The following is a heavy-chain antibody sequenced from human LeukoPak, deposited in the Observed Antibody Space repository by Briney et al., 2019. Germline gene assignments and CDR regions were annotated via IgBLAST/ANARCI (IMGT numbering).Heavy chain of an antibody. CDR3: ARGNLRYNWSNWFDP. CDR2: IYYSGST. Sequence: SETLSLTCTVSGGSISSSSYYWGWIRQPPGKGLEWIGSIYYSGSTYYNPSLKSRVTISVDTSKNQFSLKLSSVTAADTAVYYCARGNLRYNWSNWFDPWGQGTLVTVSS. V-gene: IGHV4-39*07. J-gene: IGHJ5*02. CDR1: GGSISSSSYY. D-gene: IGHD1-20*01.